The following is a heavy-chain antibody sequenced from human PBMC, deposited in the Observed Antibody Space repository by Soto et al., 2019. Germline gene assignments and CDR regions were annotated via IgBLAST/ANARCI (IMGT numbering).Heavy chain of an antibody. D-gene: IGHD3-22*01. Sequence: QVQLQESGPGLVKPSQTLSLTCTVSGGSISSGGYYWSWIRQHPGKGLEWIGYIYYSGSTYYNPSLQSRVTISVDTSKNQCSLKLSSVTAADTAVYYCARDSQDSSGYRAFDYWGQGTLVTVSS. V-gene: IGHV4-31*03. CDR3: ARDSQDSSGYRAFDY. CDR2: IYYSGST. CDR1: GGSISSGGYY. J-gene: IGHJ4*02.